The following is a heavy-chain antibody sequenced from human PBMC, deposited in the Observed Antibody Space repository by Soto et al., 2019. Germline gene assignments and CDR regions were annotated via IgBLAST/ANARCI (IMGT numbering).Heavy chain of an antibody. Sequence: SETLSLTCTVSGGSISSYYWSWIRPPPGKGLEWIGYIYYSGSTNYNPSLKSRVTISVDTSKNQFSLKLSSVTAADTAVYYCARGVIAVAGNYFDYWGQGTLVTVSS. V-gene: IGHV4-59*01. CDR1: GGSISSYY. CDR2: IYYSGST. CDR3: ARGVIAVAGNYFDY. J-gene: IGHJ4*02. D-gene: IGHD6-19*01.